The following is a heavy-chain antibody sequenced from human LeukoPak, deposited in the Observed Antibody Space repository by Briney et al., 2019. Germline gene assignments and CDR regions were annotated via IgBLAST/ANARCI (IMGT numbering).Heavy chain of an antibody. CDR1: GGSFSGYY. V-gene: IGHV4-34*01. D-gene: IGHD3-3*01. J-gene: IGHJ6*02. CDR3: ARGITIFGVVTDYYYYCGMDV. CDR2: INHSGST. Sequence: KTSETLSLTCAVYGGSFSGYYWSWIRQPPGKGLEWIGEINHSGSTNYNPSLKSRVTISVDTSKNQFSLKLSSVTAADTAVYYCARGITIFGVVTDYYYYCGMDVWGQGTTVTVSS.